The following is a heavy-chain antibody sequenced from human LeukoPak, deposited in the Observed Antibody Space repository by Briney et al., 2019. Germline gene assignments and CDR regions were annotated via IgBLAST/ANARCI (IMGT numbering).Heavy chain of an antibody. CDR1: GGSISSGDYY. J-gene: IGHJ3*02. V-gene: IGHV4-30-4*01. CDR3: AREVSRDAFDI. CDR2: IYYSGSA. Sequence: KSSETLSLTCTVSGGSISSGDYYWSWIRQPPGKGLEWIGYIYYSGSAYYNPSLKSRVTISVDTSKNQFSLKLSSVTAADTAVYYCAREVSRDAFDIWGQGTMVTVSS.